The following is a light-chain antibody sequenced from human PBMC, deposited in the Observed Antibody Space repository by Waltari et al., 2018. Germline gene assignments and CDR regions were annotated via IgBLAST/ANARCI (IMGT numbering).Light chain of an antibody. CDR3: QQLYTYPYT. Sequence: IQLTQSPSSLSASVGDRVTITCRSSQGISTDLAWYQQKPGEAPKLLIYAASTLQSGVPSRFSGSGSGTDFTLTISSLQPEDFATYYCQQLYTYPYTFGQGTKLEIK. CDR1: QGISTD. CDR2: AAS. J-gene: IGKJ2*01. V-gene: IGKV1-9*01.